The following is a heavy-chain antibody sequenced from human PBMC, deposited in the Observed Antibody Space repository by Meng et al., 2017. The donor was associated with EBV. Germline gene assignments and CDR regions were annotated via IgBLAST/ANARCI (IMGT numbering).Heavy chain of an antibody. D-gene: IGHD1-20*01. J-gene: IGHJ4*02. CDR2: INPILGTA. CDR3: ARAPDNWNDGPYY. V-gene: IGHV1-69*01. CDR1: GGTFSSNT. Sequence: VQVWEAGGGGKEPGSWVKVSCRASGGTFSSNTISWGRQAHGQGLGWMGGINPILGTANYAQKFQGRVTITADESTSTAYMELRSLRSEDTAVYYCARAPDNWNDGPYYWGQGTLVTVSS.